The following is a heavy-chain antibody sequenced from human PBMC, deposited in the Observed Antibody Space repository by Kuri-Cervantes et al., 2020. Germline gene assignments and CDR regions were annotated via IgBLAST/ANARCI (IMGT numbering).Heavy chain of an antibody. CDR2: ISYDGSNK. Sequence: GGSLRLSCAASGYTFNIYAMHWVRQAPGKGLEWVALISYDGSNKYYADSVKGRFTISRDNAKNTMYLQMNSLRVEDTAVYYCARDRGYSGYGTDYWGQGTLVTVSS. CDR1: GYTFNIYA. D-gene: IGHD5-12*01. V-gene: IGHV3-30-3*01. CDR3: ARDRGYSGYGTDY. J-gene: IGHJ4*02.